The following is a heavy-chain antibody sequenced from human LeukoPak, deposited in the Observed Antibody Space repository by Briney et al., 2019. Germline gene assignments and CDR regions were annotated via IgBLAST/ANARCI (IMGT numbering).Heavy chain of an antibody. CDR2: IKQDGSEK. J-gene: IGHJ4*02. Sequence: GGSLRLSCAASGFTFSSYWMSWVRQAPGKGLEWVANIKQDGSEKYYVDSVKGRFTISRDNAKNSLYLQMNSLRAEDTAVYYCARDTGRYFDWLINGGQGTLVTVSA. V-gene: IGHV3-7*03. D-gene: IGHD3-9*01. CDR1: GFTFSSYW. CDR3: ARDTGRYFDWLIN.